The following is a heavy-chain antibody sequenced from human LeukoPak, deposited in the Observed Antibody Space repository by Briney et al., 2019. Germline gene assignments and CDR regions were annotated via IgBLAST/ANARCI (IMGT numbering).Heavy chain of an antibody. V-gene: IGHV3-53*01. CDR1: GFTVSSNY. CDR3: ARIPVEMAPNGIDY. D-gene: IGHD5-24*01. CDR2: IYSTGTT. J-gene: IGHJ4*02. Sequence: GGSLRLSCAASGFTVSSNYMSWVRQAPGKGLEWVSVIYSTGTTYYADSVKGRFTISRDNSKNTLYLQMNGLRAEDAAVYYCARIPVEMAPNGIDYWGQGTLVTVSS.